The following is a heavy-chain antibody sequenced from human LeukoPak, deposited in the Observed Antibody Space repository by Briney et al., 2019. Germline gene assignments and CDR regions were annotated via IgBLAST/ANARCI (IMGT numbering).Heavy chain of an antibody. CDR1: GFTFSSYS. CDR3: ERVLHKRNYDSSDYYGY. D-gene: IGHD3-22*01. Sequence: GGSLRLSCAASGFTFSSYSMNWVRQAPGKGLVWVSRINSDGSSTSYADSVKGRFTISRDNAKNTLYLQMNSLRAEDTAVYYCERVLHKRNYDSSDYYGYWGQGTLVTVSS. V-gene: IGHV3-74*01. CDR2: INSDGSST. J-gene: IGHJ4*02.